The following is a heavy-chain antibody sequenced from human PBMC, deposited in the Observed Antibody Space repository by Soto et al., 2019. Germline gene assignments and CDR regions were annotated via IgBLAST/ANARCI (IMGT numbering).Heavy chain of an antibody. CDR1: GFTFDDYG. CDR3: ARESPTIEARGPVDY. J-gene: IGHJ4*02. CDR2: INWNGGSI. V-gene: IGHV3-20*04. Sequence: EVQLVESGGGVVRPGGSLRLSCAASGFTFDDYGMSWVRQAPGKGLEWVSGINWNGGSIGYADSVKGRITISRDNAKNCLYLQMTSLRAEDTALYSCARESPTIEARGPVDYWGQGTLVTVSS. D-gene: IGHD6-6*01.